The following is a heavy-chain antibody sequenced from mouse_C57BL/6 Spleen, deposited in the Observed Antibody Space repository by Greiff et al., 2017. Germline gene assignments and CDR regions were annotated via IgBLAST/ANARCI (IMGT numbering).Heavy chain of an antibody. Sequence: QVQLQQPGAELVKPGASVKLSCKASGYTFTSYWMHWVKQRPGQGLEWIGMIHPNSGSTNYNEKFKSKATLTVDKSSSTAYMQLSSLTSEDSAVYYCARDYGSRSFADWGQGTLVTVSA. CDR1: GYTFTSYW. V-gene: IGHV1-64*01. J-gene: IGHJ3*01. CDR3: ARDYGSRSFAD. D-gene: IGHD1-1*01. CDR2: IHPNSGST.